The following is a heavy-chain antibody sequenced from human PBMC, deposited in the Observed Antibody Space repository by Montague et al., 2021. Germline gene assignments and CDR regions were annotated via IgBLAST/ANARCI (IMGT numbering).Heavy chain of an antibody. Sequence: SLRLSCAASGFTFSSYSMSWVRQAPGKGLEWVSSISGSGGSTYYADSVKGRFTISRDNSKNTLYLQMNSLRAEDTAVYYCATGSSTSRQVRRFDPWGQGTLVTVSS. CDR1: GFTFSSYS. J-gene: IGHJ5*02. D-gene: IGHD2-2*01. V-gene: IGHV3-23*01. CDR3: ATGSSTSRQVRRFDP. CDR2: ISGSGGST.